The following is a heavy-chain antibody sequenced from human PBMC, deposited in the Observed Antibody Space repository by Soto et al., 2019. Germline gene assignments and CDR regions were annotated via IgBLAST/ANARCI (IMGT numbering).Heavy chain of an antibody. CDR3: ERVTATRIQPGYRRGRFAP. J-gene: IGHJ5*02. Sequence: PSETLSLPRNVSGGSISTYYWSWIRHPPGKGLEWIGYIYYSGSTNYNPSLKSRVTISVATSKNQFSLKLSSVTAADQAVYYCERVTATRIQPGYRRGRFAPWGQGPLVIVS. V-gene: IGHV4-59*01. D-gene: IGHD5-18*01. CDR1: GGSISTYY. CDR2: IYYSGST.